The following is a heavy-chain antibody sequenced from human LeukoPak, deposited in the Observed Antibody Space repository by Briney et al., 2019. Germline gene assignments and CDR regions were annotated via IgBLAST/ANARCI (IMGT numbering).Heavy chain of an antibody. CDR3: ARRILPDCSGGSCYFFWFDP. J-gene: IGHJ5*02. CDR2: IYPGDSDT. CDR1: GYSFTSYW. V-gene: IGHV5-51*01. D-gene: IGHD2-15*01. Sequence: GESLKISCKGSGYSFTSYWIGWVRPMPGKGLEWMGIIYPGDSDTRYSTSFQGQVTISAEKSISTAYLQWSSLKASDPAMYYCARRILPDCSGGSCYFFWFDPWGQGTLVTVSS.